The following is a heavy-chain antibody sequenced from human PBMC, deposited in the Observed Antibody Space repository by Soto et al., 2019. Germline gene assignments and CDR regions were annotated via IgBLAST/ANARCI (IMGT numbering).Heavy chain of an antibody. V-gene: IGHV4-30-4*01. J-gene: IGHJ5*02. Sequence: SETLSLTCTVSGGSVSGVDYFWSWIRQSPGKGLEWIGYIYYTGITHLNPSLKSRLTMAVDTSKNEFSLKLTSVSAADTAFYFCAREERKGIISWFDPWGQGTPVPSPQ. CDR2: IYYTGIT. CDR1: GGSVSGVDYF. CDR3: AREERKGIISWFDP. D-gene: IGHD2-21*01.